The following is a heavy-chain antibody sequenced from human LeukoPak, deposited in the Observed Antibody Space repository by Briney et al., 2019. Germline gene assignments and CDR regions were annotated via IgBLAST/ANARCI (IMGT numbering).Heavy chain of an antibody. Sequence: SETLSLTCTVSGGSISSGGYYWSWIRQPPGKGLEWIGYIYHSGSTYYNPSLKSRVTISVDRSKNQFSLKLSSVTAADTAVYYCARGSRVVVLINWGQGTLVTVSS. CDR2: IYHSGST. D-gene: IGHD3-22*01. V-gene: IGHV4-30-2*01. CDR1: GGSISSGGYY. J-gene: IGHJ4*02. CDR3: ARGSRVVVLIN.